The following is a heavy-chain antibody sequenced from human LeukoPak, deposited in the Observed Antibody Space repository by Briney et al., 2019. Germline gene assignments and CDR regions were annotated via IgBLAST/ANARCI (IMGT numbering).Heavy chain of an antibody. CDR3: ARRGTIFGVVSSFDY. CDR1: GFTFSAYN. J-gene: IGHJ4*02. CDR2: ISRGSSYI. D-gene: IGHD3-3*01. V-gene: IGHV3-21*01. Sequence: PGGSLRLSCAASGFTFSAYNMNWVRQAPGKGLEWVSSISRGSSYIYYADSVKGRFTISGDDAENSLYLQMNSLRADDTAMYFCARRGTIFGVVSSFDYWGQGTLVTVSS.